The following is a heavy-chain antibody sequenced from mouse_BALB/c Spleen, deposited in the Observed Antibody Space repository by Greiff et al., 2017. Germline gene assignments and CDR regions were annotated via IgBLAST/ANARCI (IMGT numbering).Heavy chain of an antibody. CDR2: ISSGGSYT. V-gene: IGHV5-6-4*01. Sequence: EVKVEESGGGLVKPGGSLKLSCAASGFTFSSYTMSWVRQTPEKRLEWVATISSGGSYTYYPDSVKGRFTISRDNAKNTLYLQMSSLKSEDTAMYYCTREYFDVWGAGTTVTVSS. CDR1: GFTFSSYT. J-gene: IGHJ1*01. CDR3: TREYFDV.